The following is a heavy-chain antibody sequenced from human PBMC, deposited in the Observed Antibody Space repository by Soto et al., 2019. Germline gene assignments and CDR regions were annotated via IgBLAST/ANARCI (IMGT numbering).Heavy chain of an antibody. V-gene: IGHV3-23*01. J-gene: IGHJ5*02. Sequence: EVQLLESGGGLVQPGGSLRLSCAASGFIFSNYAMSWVRQAPGKGPEWVSSISDSGNYIEYADSVEGRFTISRNNSKNTLNLQMNRVRAEDTARYSCAKDPQTRRAIWFDPWGQGTQVTVSS. CDR1: GFIFSNYA. CDR3: AKDPQTRRAIWFDP. CDR2: ISDSGNYI. D-gene: IGHD2-2*01.